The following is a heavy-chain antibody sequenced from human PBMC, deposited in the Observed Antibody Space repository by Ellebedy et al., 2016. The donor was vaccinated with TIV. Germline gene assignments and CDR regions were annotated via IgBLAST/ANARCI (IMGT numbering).Heavy chain of an antibody. CDR3: ARDRGYDTFDY. CDR1: GFTFSHAS. D-gene: IGHD5-12*01. V-gene: IGHV3-7*01. CDR2: TKEDGSEK. Sequence: GESLKISCAASGFTFSHASMSWVRQAPGKGLEWVANTKEDGSEKYYVDSVRGRFTISRDNAKNSLYLQMNSLRAEDTAVYYCARDRGYDTFDYWGQGILVTVSS. J-gene: IGHJ4*02.